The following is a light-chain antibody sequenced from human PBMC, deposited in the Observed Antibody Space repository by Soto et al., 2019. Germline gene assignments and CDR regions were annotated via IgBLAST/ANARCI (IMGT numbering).Light chain of an antibody. CDR1: QSLTSDY. Sequence: EIVLTQSPGTLSLSPGERATLSCRASQSLTSDYLAWYQQKPGQTPRLLIHGASSRATGIPDRFSGSGSGTDFNLTISRLEPEDSAVYYCQQSHRPFRQGTKVDIX. CDR3: QQSHRP. J-gene: IGKJ1*01. V-gene: IGKV3-20*01. CDR2: GAS.